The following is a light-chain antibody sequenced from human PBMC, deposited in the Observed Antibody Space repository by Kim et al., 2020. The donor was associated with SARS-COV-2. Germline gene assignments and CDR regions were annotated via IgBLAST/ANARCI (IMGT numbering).Light chain of an antibody. Sequence: PISCNGHSRDVGGINYVSWYQQHPGKAPKRMIFDVSNRPSGVSNRFSGSKSGNAASLTISGLRAEDEADYYCSSYTSSSTNYVFGTGTKVTFL. J-gene: IGLJ1*01. V-gene: IGLV2-14*03. CDR2: DVS. CDR3: SSYTSSSTNYV. CDR1: SRDVGGINY.